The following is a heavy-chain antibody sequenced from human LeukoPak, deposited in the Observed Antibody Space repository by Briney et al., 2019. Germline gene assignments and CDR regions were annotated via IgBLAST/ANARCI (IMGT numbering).Heavy chain of an antibody. CDR2: IYTSGST. J-gene: IGHJ3*02. CDR3: ARDSPHYYDSSGYHYDAFDI. V-gene: IGHV4-61*02. CDR1: GGSISSGSYY. D-gene: IGHD3-22*01. Sequence: SQTLSLTCTVSGGSISSGSYYWSWIRQPAGKGLEWIGRIYTSGSTNYNPSLKSRVTISVDTSKNQFSLKLSSVTAADTAVCYCARDSPHYYDSSGYHYDAFDIWGQGTMVTVSS.